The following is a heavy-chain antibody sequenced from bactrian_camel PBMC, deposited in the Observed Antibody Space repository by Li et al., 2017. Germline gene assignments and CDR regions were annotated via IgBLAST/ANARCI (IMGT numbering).Heavy chain of an antibody. D-gene: IGHD6*01. CDR3: AAASYGGTWWRLRMRDFSY. J-gene: IGHJ6*01. CDR2: HYTGTATT. V-gene: IGHV3S1*01. Sequence: HVQLVESGGGSVQTGGSLRLSCEISLYIYSSYCMGWFRQAPGKERVAVAAHYTGTATTYVADSVKGRFTISRDAAKNTVYLQMNSLRPEDTAMYYCAAASYGGTWWRLRMRDFSYWGQGTQVTVS. CDR1: LYIYSSYC.